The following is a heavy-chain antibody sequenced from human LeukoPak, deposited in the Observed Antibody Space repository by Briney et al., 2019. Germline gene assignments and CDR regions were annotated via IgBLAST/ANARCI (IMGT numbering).Heavy chain of an antibody. CDR1: GGSISSYY. D-gene: IGHD3-10*01. CDR3: ARTPSRSGSPFDY. J-gene: IGHJ4*02. V-gene: IGHV4-59*01. CDR2: IYYSGST. Sequence: PSETLSLTCTVSGGSISSYYWSWIRQPPGKGLEWIGYIYYSGSTNYNPSLKSRVTISVDTSKNQFSLKLSSVTAADTAVYYCARTPSRSGSPFDYWGQGTLVTVSS.